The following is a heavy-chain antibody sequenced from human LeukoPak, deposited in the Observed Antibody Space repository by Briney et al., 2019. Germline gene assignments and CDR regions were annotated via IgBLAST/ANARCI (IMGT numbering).Heavy chain of an antibody. J-gene: IGHJ4*02. CDR3: ARLPTFYFDSSHYHYDY. D-gene: IGHD3-22*01. CDR2: ISGSGPST. Sequence: GGSLRLSCDASGFIFNNYGMSWVRQAPGKGLEWVSSISGSGPSTAYADSVKGRFTISRDKSKNTLYLQMNSLKVEDTAVYYCARLPTFYFDSSHYHYDYWGRGTQVTVSS. CDR1: GFIFNNYG. V-gene: IGHV3-23*01.